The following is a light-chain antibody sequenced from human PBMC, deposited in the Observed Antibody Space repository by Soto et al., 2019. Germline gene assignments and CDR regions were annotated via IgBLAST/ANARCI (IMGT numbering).Light chain of an antibody. J-gene: IGKJ4*01. CDR3: QQYNSWPLT. Sequence: DIVMTQSPDSLAVSLGERATINCKSSQSVLYSSNNKNYLAWYQQKPGQPPKLLIYWASTRESGVPARFSGSGYGTDFTLTISSLEPEDFAVYYCQQYNSWPLTFGGGTKVDIK. CDR1: QSVLYSSNNKNY. CDR2: WAS. V-gene: IGKV4-1*01.